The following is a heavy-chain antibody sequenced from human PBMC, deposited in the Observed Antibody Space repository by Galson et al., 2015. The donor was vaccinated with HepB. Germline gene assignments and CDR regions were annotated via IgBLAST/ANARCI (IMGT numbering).Heavy chain of an antibody. Sequence: SVKVSCKASGYTFTSYYMHWVRQAPGQGLEWMGIINPSGGSTSYAQKFQGRVAMTRDTSTSTVYMELSSLRSEDTAVYYCAREATMVRGVIGVGYWGQGTLVTVSS. J-gene: IGHJ4*02. CDR2: INPSGGST. CDR3: AREATMVRGVIGVGY. D-gene: IGHD3-10*01. CDR1: GYTFTSYY. V-gene: IGHV1-46*03.